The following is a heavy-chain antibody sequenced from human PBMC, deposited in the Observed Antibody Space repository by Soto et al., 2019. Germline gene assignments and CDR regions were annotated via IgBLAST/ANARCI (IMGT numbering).Heavy chain of an antibody. CDR1: GFTFSSYW. Sequence: GGSLRLSCAASGFTFSSYWMSWVRQAPGKGLEWVANIKQDGSEKYYVDSVKGRFTISRDNAKNSLYLQMNSLRAEDTAVYYCARPGPLRRSPIDYWGQGTLVTVSS. CDR2: IKQDGSEK. CDR3: ARPGPLRRSPIDY. J-gene: IGHJ4*02. V-gene: IGHV3-7*01. D-gene: IGHD2-15*01.